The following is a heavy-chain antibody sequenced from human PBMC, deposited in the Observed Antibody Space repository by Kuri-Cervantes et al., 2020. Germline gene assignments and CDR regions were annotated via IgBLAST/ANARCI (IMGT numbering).Heavy chain of an antibody. CDR1: GFTVSSNY. CDR3: ARDLGLVDTAWMDV. Sequence: GESLKISCAASGFTVSSNYMSWVRQAPGKGLEWVAVISYDGSNKYYADSVKGRFTISRDNSKNTLYLQMNSLRAEDTAVYYCARDLGLVDTAWMDVWGQGTTVTVSS. V-gene: IGHV3-30-3*01. CDR2: ISYDGSNK. D-gene: IGHD5-18*01. J-gene: IGHJ6*02.